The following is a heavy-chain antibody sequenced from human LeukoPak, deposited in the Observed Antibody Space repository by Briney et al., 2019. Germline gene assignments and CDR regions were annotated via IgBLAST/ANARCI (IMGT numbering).Heavy chain of an antibody. Sequence: ASVKVSCKTSGYTFTGYYIHWVRQAPGQGLEWMGWINPNSGGTNYAQKFQGRVTMTRDTSISTAYMELSRLRSDDTAVYYCARWGLYGSGRPPFDYWGQGTLVTVSS. CDR2: INPNSGGT. CDR3: ARWGLYGSGRPPFDY. D-gene: IGHD3-10*01. V-gene: IGHV1-2*02. CDR1: GYTFTGYY. J-gene: IGHJ4*02.